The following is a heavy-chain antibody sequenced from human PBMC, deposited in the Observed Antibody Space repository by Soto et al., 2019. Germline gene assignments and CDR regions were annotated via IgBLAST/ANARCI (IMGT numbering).Heavy chain of an antibody. CDR2: IYYSGST. Sequence: QVQLQESGPGLVKPSQTLSLTCTVSGGSISSGGFYWTWIRHHPGKGLEWIGYIYYSGSTYYNPSLQSRVTISIDTSKKQFSLKLSSVTAADTAVYYCATSGKPGFSSSWVFDYWGQGTLVTASS. CDR3: ATSGKPGFSSSWVFDY. V-gene: IGHV4-31*03. CDR1: GGSISSGGFY. J-gene: IGHJ4*02. D-gene: IGHD6-13*01.